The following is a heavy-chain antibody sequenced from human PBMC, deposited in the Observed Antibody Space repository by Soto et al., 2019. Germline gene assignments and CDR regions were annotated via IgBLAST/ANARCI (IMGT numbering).Heavy chain of an antibody. Sequence: GGSLRLSCAASGFTFSSYAMSWVRQAPGKGLEWVSAISGSGGSTYYADSVKGRFTISRDNSKNTLYLQMNSLRAEDTAVYYCANVVVPAAKGVAAAGRYFDYWGQGTLVTVSS. CDR3: ANVVVPAAKGVAAAGRYFDY. V-gene: IGHV3-23*01. CDR1: GFTFSSYA. CDR2: ISGSGGST. D-gene: IGHD2-2*01. J-gene: IGHJ4*02.